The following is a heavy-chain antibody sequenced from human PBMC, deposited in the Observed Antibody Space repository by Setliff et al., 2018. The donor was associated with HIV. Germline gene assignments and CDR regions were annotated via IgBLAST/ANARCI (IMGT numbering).Heavy chain of an antibody. J-gene: IGHJ6*03. Sequence: NPSETLSLTCAFYGGSLNGFYWSWIRQSPGKGLEWIGEINHSGSTNYNPSLKSRVTIRVDTSKNQFSLEVRSVTAADTAVYYCVRGWDDKVSTIWAPYYYYMDVWGKGTTVTVS. CDR2: INHSGST. D-gene: IGHD5-12*01. CDR3: VRGWDDKVSTIWAPYYYYMDV. V-gene: IGHV4-34*01. CDR1: GGSLNGFY.